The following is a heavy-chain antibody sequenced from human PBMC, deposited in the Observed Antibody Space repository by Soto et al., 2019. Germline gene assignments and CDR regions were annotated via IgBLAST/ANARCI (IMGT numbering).Heavy chain of an antibody. CDR1: GFTFDTYG. J-gene: IGHJ4*02. Sequence: QVQLVESGGGVVQPGRSLSLSCAASGFTFDTYGMHGVRQAPGKGLEWLAVISWDEGSKYYADSVKGRFTISRHNSKNPLYLQTDSRRLEDTAIYFCARAGTGGDYWGDDWGQGNLVTVSS. V-gene: IGHV3-30*03. CDR3: ARAGTGGDYWGDD. CDR2: ISWDEGSK. D-gene: IGHD3-3*01.